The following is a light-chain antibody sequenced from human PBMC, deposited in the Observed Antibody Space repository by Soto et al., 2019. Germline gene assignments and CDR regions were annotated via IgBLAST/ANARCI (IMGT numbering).Light chain of an antibody. CDR2: DAS. V-gene: IGKV3-11*01. CDR3: QQRNNWPIT. CDR1: QSVSSY. J-gene: IGKJ5*01. Sequence: EIVLTQSPATLSLSPGERATLSCRASQSVSSYLAWYQQKPGQAPRLLIYDASNRATGIPARFSGSGSGTDFTLTISSLEPGDIAAYYCQQRNNWPITFGQGTRLEI.